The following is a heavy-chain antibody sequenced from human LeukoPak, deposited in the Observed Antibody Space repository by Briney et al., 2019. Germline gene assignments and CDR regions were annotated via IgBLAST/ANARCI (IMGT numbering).Heavy chain of an antibody. CDR1: GFTVSSNY. D-gene: IGHD6-13*01. V-gene: IGHV3-66*01. CDR3: ARDPISAAGPSGQGMDV. J-gene: IGHJ6*02. Sequence: GGSLRLSCAASGFTVSSNYMSWVRQAPGKGLEWVSVIYSGGSTYYADSVKGRFTISRDNSKNMLYLQMNSLRAEDTAVYYCARDPISAAGPSGQGMDVWGQGTTVTVSS. CDR2: IYSGGST.